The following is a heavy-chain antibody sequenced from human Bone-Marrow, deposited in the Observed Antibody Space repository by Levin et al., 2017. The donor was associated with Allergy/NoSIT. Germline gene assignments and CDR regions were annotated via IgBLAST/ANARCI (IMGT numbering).Heavy chain of an antibody. CDR2: ISRSSDTI. V-gene: IGHV3-48*02. D-gene: IGHD2/OR15-2a*01. J-gene: IGHJ6*02. CDR3: ARGEYCNGAGCYDYGMGG. Sequence: GESLKISCAASGFIFSNYNMDWVRQAPGKGLEWVSYISRSSDTIYYADSVKGRFTVSRDNAKNSLYLQMNSLRDEDTAVYYCARGEYCNGAGCYDYGMGGWGQGTTVTVSS. CDR1: GFIFSNYN.